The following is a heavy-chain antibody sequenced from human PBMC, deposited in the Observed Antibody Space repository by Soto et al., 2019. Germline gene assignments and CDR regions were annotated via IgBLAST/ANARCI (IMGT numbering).Heavy chain of an antibody. CDR2: IYSGGST. D-gene: IGHD1-20*01. J-gene: IGHJ5*02. V-gene: IGHV3-53*01. CDR1: GFTVSSNY. Sequence: EVQLVESGGGLIQPGGSPRLSCAASGFTVSSNYMSWVRQAPGKGLEWVSVIYSGGSTYYADSVKGRFTISRDNSKNTLYLQMNSLRAEDTAVYYCARDITGTTNWFDPWGQGTLVTVSS. CDR3: ARDITGTTNWFDP.